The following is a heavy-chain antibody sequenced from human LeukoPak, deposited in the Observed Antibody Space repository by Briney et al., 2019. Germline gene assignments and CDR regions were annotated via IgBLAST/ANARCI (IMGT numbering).Heavy chain of an antibody. CDR2: ISYDGSNK. CDR1: GFTFSSYG. J-gene: IGHJ4*02. Sequence: PGRSLRLSCAASGFTFSSYGMHWVRQAPGKGLEWVAVISYDGSNKYYADSVKGRFTISRDNSKNTLYLQMNSLRAEDTAVYYCARALLKAYQQLVGYWGQGTLVTVSS. D-gene: IGHD6-13*01. CDR3: ARALLKAYQQLVGY. V-gene: IGHV3-30*03.